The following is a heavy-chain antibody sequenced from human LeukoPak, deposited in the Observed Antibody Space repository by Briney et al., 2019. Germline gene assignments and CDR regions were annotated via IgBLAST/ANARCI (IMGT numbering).Heavy chain of an antibody. CDR3: ARIVPAAMFYYYYYYMDV. D-gene: IGHD2-2*01. Sequence: SQTLSLTCTVSGGSISSGSYYWSWIRQPAGKGLEWIGRIYTSGSTNYNPSLKSRVTMSVDTSKNQFSLKLSSVTATDTAVYYCARIVPAAMFYYYYYYMDVWGKGTTVTVSS. CDR1: GGSISSGSYY. J-gene: IGHJ6*03. V-gene: IGHV4-61*02. CDR2: IYTSGST.